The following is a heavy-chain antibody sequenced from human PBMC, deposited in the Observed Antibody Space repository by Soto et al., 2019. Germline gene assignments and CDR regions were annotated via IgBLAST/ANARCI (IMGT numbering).Heavy chain of an antibody. Sequence: VASVKVSCKACGGTFSSYTISCVRQAPGQGLEWMGRIIPILGIANYAQKFQGRVTITADKSTSTAYMELSSLRSEDTAVYYCARPLYCSGGSCYDDYGMDVWGQGTTVTVSS. CDR3: ARPLYCSGGSCYDDYGMDV. CDR2: IIPILGIA. D-gene: IGHD2-15*01. V-gene: IGHV1-69*02. CDR1: GGTFSSYT. J-gene: IGHJ6*02.